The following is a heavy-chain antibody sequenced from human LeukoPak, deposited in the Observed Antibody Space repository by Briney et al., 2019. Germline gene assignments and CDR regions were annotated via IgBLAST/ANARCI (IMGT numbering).Heavy chain of an antibody. J-gene: IGHJ4*02. CDR2: ISGSGGST. Sequence: GGSLRLSCAASGFTFSSYAMSWVHQAPGKGLEWVSAISGSGGSTYYADSVKGRFTISRDNSKNTLYLQMNSLRAEDTAVYYCAKGPYYYDSSGYYYWGQGTLVTVSS. CDR3: AKGPYYYDSSGYYY. V-gene: IGHV3-23*01. D-gene: IGHD3-22*01. CDR1: GFTFSSYA.